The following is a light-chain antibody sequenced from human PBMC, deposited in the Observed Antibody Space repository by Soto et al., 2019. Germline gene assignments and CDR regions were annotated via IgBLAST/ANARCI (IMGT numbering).Light chain of an antibody. CDR3: FSYTSSATSV. CDR1: SPDVGTYDY. CDR2: SVT. Sequence: QSALIQPPSVSGSPGQSATISCTGTSPDVGTYDYVSWFQHHPGTVPKPMIYSVTSRPSGVPDRFSDSKSGNPASMTISGLQPGDGADYFCFSYTSSATSVLGTGTKVTVL. V-gene: IGLV2-11*01. J-gene: IGLJ1*01.